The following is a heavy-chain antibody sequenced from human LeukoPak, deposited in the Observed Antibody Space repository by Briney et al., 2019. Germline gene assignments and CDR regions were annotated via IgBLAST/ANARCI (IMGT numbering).Heavy chain of an antibody. CDR1: GFTFSSYW. D-gene: IGHD3-10*01. CDR2: INSDGTST. Sequence: PGGSLRLSCAASGFTFSSYWMHWVRQAPGKGLVWVSRINSDGTSTSYADSVRGRFTISRDNTKNTLYLQMNSLRAEDTAVYYCARCKAGFGELLSYWAQGTLVTVSS. V-gene: IGHV3-74*01. CDR3: ARCKAGFGELLSY. J-gene: IGHJ4*02.